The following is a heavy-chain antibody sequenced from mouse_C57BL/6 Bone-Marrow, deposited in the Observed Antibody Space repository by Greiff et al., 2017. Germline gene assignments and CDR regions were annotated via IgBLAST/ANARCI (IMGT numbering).Heavy chain of an antibody. CDR2: IDPRSGNT. CDR1: GYTFTSYG. D-gene: IGHD1-1*01. CDR3: ARGGGSGAWFAY. Sequence: QVQLQQSGAELARPGASVKLSCKASGYTFTSYGISWVKQRTGQGLEWIGEIDPRSGNTYYNEKFKGKATLTADKSSSTAYMELRSLTSEDSAVYFCARGGGSGAWFAYWGQGTLVTVSA. J-gene: IGHJ3*01. V-gene: IGHV1-81*01.